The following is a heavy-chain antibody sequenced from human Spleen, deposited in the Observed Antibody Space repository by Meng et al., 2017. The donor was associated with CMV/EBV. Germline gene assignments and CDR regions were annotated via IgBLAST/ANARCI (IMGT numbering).Heavy chain of an antibody. CDR1: GRSISSSYW. D-gene: IGHD3-3*01. CDR2: IYHSGST. J-gene: IGHJ4*02. Sequence: SGRSISSSYWWSWVRQPPGQGLEWIGEIYHSGSTNYNPSLKSRVTISVDKSKNQFSLKLSSMTAADTAVYYCARVGFSYYDFWSGDYWGQGTLVTVSS. V-gene: IGHV4-4*02. CDR3: ARVGFSYYDFWSGDY.